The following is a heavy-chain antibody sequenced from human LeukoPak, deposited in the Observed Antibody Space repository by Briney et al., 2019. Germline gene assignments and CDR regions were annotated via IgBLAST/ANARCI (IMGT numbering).Heavy chain of an antibody. D-gene: IGHD6-19*01. V-gene: IGHV3-48*01. CDR1: GFTFSIYS. J-gene: IGHJ4*02. CDR2: ISGSSGTR. Sequence: GGSLRLSCAASGFTFSIYSMNWVRQAPGKGLEWVSYISGSSGTRYYADSVKGRFTISRDNAKNSLYLQMNSLRAEDTAVYYCERAPYTSGWYRGDNDYWGQGTLVTVSS. CDR3: ERAPYTSGWYRGDNDY.